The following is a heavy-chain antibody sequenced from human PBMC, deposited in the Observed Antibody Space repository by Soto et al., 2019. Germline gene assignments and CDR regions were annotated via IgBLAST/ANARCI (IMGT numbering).Heavy chain of an antibody. Sequence: PSETLSLTCTVSGGSISSGGYYWSWIRQHPGKGLEWIGYIYYSGSTYYNPSLKSRVTISVDTSKNQFSLKLSSVTAADTAVYYCARDSHYYDSSGYYYWFDPWGQGTLVTVYS. V-gene: IGHV4-31*03. CDR2: IYYSGST. CDR1: GGSISSGGYY. D-gene: IGHD3-22*01. J-gene: IGHJ5*02. CDR3: ARDSHYYDSSGYYYWFDP.